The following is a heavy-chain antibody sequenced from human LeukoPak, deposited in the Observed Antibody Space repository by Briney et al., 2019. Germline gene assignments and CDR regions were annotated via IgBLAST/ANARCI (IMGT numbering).Heavy chain of an antibody. V-gene: IGHV4-59*11. J-gene: IGHJ3*02. CDR2: NYYSGTT. CDR1: GGSMCRHY. CDR3: ARAVSYYDSGGYYYNTFDI. Sequence: SETLSLTCTVSGGSMCRHYWSWIRQPPGKGLEWIGYNYYSGTTNYNPSLKSRVTISLDTSKNQFCLKLSSVTAADTAVYYCARAVSYYDSGGYYYNTFDIWGQGTMVTVSS. D-gene: IGHD3-22*01.